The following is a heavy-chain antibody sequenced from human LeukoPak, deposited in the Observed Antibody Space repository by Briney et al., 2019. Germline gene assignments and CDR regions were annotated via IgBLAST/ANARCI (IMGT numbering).Heavy chain of an antibody. V-gene: IGHV4-4*07. J-gene: IGHJ4*02. Sequence: PSETLSLTCTVSGGSISSYYWSWIRQPAGKGLEWIGRIYTSGSTNYNPSLKSRVTMSVDTSKNQFSLMLSSVTAADTAVYYCAREPGIAARRKGFDYWGQGTLVTVSS. CDR1: GGSISSYY. D-gene: IGHD6-6*01. CDR2: IYTSGST. CDR3: AREPGIAARRKGFDY.